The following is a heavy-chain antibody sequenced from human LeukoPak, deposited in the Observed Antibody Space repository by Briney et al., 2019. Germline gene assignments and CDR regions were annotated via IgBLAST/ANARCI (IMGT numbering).Heavy chain of an antibody. V-gene: IGHV5-51*01. Sequence: GESLKISCKGSGYNFTNYWIAWVRQTPGRGLECMGIIYPRGSDTRYSPSFQGQVTISADKSVSTAYLQWSSLKASDTAMYYCARPIGTITMIRGVIRRSGWFDPWGQGTLVTVSS. D-gene: IGHD3-10*01. CDR1: GYNFTNYW. J-gene: IGHJ5*02. CDR2: IYPRGSDT. CDR3: ARPIGTITMIRGVIRRSGWFDP.